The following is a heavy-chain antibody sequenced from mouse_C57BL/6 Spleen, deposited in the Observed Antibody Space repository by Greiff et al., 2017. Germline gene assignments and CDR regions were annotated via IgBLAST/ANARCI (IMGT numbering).Heavy chain of an antibody. Sequence: EVQLQESGGGLVKPGGSLKLSCAASGFTFSSYAMSWVRQTPEKRLEWVATISDGGSYTYYPDNVKGRFTISRDNAKNNLYLQMSHLKSEDTAMYYCARGGTVVRFDYWGQGTTLTVSS. D-gene: IGHD1-1*01. V-gene: IGHV5-4*01. CDR2: ISDGGSYT. CDR3: ARGGTVVRFDY. J-gene: IGHJ2*01. CDR1: GFTFSSYA.